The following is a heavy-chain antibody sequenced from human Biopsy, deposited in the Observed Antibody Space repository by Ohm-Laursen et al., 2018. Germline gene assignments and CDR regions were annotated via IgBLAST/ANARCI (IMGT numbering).Heavy chain of an antibody. V-gene: IGHV4-59*01. CDR3: ARDRGYYSDRTVPGYFDL. CDR1: GGSISSDW. Sequence: TLSLTCTVSGGSISSDWRSWIRQTPGKGLEWIGYVYYSGTTTYNPSLRSRVTISVDTSMNQISLRLRSVTPADTAIYYCARDRGYYSDRTVPGYFDLWGRGTLVTVSS. J-gene: IGHJ2*01. D-gene: IGHD3-22*01. CDR2: VYYSGTT.